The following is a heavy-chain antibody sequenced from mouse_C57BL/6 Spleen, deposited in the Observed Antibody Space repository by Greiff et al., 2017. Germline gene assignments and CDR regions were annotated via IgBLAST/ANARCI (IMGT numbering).Heavy chain of an antibody. CDR1: GYAFSSSW. J-gene: IGHJ2*01. D-gene: IGHD2-5*01. Sequence: VQLQQSGPELVKPGASVKISCKASGYAFSSSWMNWVKQRPGKGLEWIGRIYPGDGDTNYNGKFKGKATLTADKSSSTAYMQLSSLTSEDSAVYFCARWDYSNPDYWGQGTTLTVSS. CDR3: ARWDYSNPDY. CDR2: IYPGDGDT. V-gene: IGHV1-82*01.